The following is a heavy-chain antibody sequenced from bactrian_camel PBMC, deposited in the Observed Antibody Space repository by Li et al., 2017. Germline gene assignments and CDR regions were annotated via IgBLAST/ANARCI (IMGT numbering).Heavy chain of an antibody. J-gene: IGHJ6*01. CDR1: YTRTTNC. V-gene: IGHV3S1*01. CDR3: AARSVGWCPLFEHWLGKRAYTPGGYFAN. CDR2: IYPVAGRS. Sequence: QVQLVESGGGSVRAGGSLRLSCSYTRTTNCMGWFRQAPGKEREGVASIYPVAGRSYYAAAVKDRFTISLDGAKNTMYLQMHSLKPEDTAMYYCAARSVGWCPLFEHWLGKRAYTPGGYFANWGQGTQVTVSS. D-gene: IGHD1*01.